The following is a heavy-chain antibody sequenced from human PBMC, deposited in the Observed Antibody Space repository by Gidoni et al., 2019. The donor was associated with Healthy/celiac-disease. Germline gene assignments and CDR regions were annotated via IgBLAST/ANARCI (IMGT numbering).Heavy chain of an antibody. Sequence: QVQLQQWGAGLLKPSETLSLTCAVYGGSFSGYYWRWIRQPPGKGLEWIGEINHSGSTNYNPSLKRRVTISVDTSKNQFSLKLSSVTAADTAVYYCARGRGRWLQFRNWFDPWGQGTLVTVSS. V-gene: IGHV4-34*01. D-gene: IGHD5-12*01. CDR1: GGSFSGYY. CDR3: ARGRGRWLQFRNWFDP. J-gene: IGHJ5*02. CDR2: INHSGST.